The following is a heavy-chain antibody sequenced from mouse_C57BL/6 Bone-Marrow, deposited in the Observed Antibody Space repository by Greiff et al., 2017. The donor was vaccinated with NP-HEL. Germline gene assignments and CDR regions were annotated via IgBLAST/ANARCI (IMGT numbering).Heavy chain of an antibody. CDR1: GYAFSSYW. CDR2: IYPGDGDT. Sequence: QVQLKQSGAELVKPGASVKISCKASGYAFSSYWMNWVKQRPGKGLEWIGQIYPGDGDTNYNGKFKGKATLTADKSSSTAYMQLSSLTSEDSAVYFCARLYYYGTYWYFDVWGTGTTVTVSS. V-gene: IGHV1-80*01. CDR3: ARLYYYGTYWYFDV. D-gene: IGHD1-1*01. J-gene: IGHJ1*03.